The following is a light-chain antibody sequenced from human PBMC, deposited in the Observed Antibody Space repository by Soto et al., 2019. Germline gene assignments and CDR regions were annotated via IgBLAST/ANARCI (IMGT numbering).Light chain of an antibody. V-gene: IGKV1-16*01. CDR1: QSIGNY. CDR3: QQYYSYPRT. J-gene: IGKJ1*01. Sequence: IQMPQSPPSLAASVGDSVTITCRATQSIGNYVAWLQEEPGQAPKSLIYYASTLDSGVPSRFSGSGSGTDFTLTITSLQTEDFATYYCQQYYSYPRTFGQGTKVEIK. CDR2: YAS.